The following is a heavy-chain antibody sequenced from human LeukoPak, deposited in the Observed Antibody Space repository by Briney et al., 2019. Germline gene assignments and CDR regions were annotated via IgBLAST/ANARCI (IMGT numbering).Heavy chain of an antibody. CDR3: ARNRHYYGPGEGMDV. D-gene: IGHD3-10*01. J-gene: IGHJ6*02. CDR2: ISYDGSNK. V-gene: IGHV3-30*03. CDR1: GFTFSSYG. Sequence: GGSLRLSCAASGFTFSSYGMHWVRQAPGKGLEWVAVISYDGSNKYYADSVKGRFTISRDNCKNTLYLQMNSLRAEDTAVYYCARNRHYYGPGEGMDVWGQGTTVTVSS.